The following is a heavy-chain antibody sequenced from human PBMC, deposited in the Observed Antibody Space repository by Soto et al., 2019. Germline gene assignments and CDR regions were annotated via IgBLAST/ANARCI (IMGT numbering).Heavy chain of an antibody. CDR1: GDSGGFISSSSYH. J-gene: IGHJ4*02. CDR3: ARHPPYGPLDY. CDR2: IYYSGST. D-gene: IGHD4-17*01. V-gene: IGHV4-39*01. Sequence: SETLSLTCTVSGDSGGFISSSSYHWGWIRQPPGKGLEWIGNIYYSGSTYYNPSLKSRVTISGDTSKNQFSLRLPSVTAADTAVYYYARHPPYGPLDYWGQGTLVTGSS.